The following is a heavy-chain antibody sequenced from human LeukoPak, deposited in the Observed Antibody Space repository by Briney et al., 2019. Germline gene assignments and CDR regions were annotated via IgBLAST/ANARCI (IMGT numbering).Heavy chain of an antibody. Sequence: SVKVSCKASGGSFSSYAISWVRQAPGQGLEWMGGIIPIFGTANYAQKFQGRVTITADESTSTAYMELSSLRSEDTAVYYCARARSSGSYYGYWGQGTLVTVSS. CDR3: ARARSSGSYYGY. CDR1: GGSFSSYA. CDR2: IIPIFGTA. V-gene: IGHV1-69*13. J-gene: IGHJ4*02. D-gene: IGHD1-26*01.